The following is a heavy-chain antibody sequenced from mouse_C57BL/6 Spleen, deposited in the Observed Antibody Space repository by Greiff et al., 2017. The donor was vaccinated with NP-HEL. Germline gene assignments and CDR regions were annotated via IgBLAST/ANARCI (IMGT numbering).Heavy chain of an antibody. V-gene: IGHV1-15*01. J-gene: IGHJ2*01. CDR2: IDPETGGT. Sequence: QVHVKQSGAELVRPGASVTLSCKASGYTFTDYEMHWVKQTPVHGLEWIGAIDPETGGTAYNQKFKGKAILTADKSSSTAYMELRSLTSEDSAVYYCTNYYGSPFYWGQGTTLTVSS. D-gene: IGHD1-1*01. CDR1: GYTFTDYE. CDR3: TNYYGSPFY.